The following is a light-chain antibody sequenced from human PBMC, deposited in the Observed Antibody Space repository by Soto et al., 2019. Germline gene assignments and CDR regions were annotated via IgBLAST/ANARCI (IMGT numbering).Light chain of an antibody. V-gene: IGKV1-33*01. J-gene: IGKJ3*01. Sequence: DIQMTQSPSSLSASVGDRVTITCQASQDITKSLNWFQQKPGKAPALLIYDASNLETGVPSNLIGSGSGTDFNFNISSLKNEDIANYYCHLFHDLPFTFGPGTKVELK. CDR1: QDITKS. CDR2: DAS. CDR3: HLFHDLPFT.